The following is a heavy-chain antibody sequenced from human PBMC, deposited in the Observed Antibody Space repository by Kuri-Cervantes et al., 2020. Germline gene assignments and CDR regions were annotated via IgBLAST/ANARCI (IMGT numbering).Heavy chain of an antibody. CDR1: GGSISSGGYS. Sequence: SCTVSGGSISSGGYSWSWIRQPPGKGLEWIGYMYHSGSTYYNPSLKSRVTVSVDRSKNQFSLKLSSVTAADTAVYYCARSYYDILTGHYNDAFDMWGQGTMVTVSS. CDR3: ARSYYDILTGHYNDAFDM. CDR2: MYHSGST. V-gene: IGHV4-30-2*01. D-gene: IGHD3-9*01. J-gene: IGHJ3*02.